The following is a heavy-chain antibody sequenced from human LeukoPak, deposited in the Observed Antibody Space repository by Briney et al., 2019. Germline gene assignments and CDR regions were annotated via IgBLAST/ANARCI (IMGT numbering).Heavy chain of an antibody. CDR1: GGSISSGGYY. V-gene: IGHV4-31*03. CDR3: ARAALGYCSSTSCFNFDY. Sequence: SETLSLTCTVSGGSISSGGYYWSRIRQHPGKGLEWIGYIYYSGSTYYNPSLKSRVTISVDTSKNQFSLKLSSVTAADTAVYYCARAALGYCSSTSCFNFDYWAREPWSPSPQ. CDR2: IYYSGST. D-gene: IGHD2-2*01. J-gene: IGHJ4*02.